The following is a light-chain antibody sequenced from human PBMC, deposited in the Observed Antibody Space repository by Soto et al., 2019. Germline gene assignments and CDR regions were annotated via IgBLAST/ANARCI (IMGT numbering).Light chain of an antibody. CDR2: VNR. CDR1: SSNIGAGYD. J-gene: IGLJ3*02. Sequence: QSVLTQPPSVSGAPGQRVTISCTGSSSNIGAGYDVHWYQQLPGTAPKLLIYVNRNRPSGVPDRFSGSRSGTSASLAITGLQAEDEADYYCQSYDSSLSGSKVFGGGTKVTV. V-gene: IGLV1-40*01. CDR3: QSYDSSLSGSKV.